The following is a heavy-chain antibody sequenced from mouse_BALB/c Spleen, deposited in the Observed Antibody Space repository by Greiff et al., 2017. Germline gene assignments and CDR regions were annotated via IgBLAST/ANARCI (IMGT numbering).Heavy chain of an antibody. D-gene: IGHD1-1*01. CDR2: ISSGGSYT. CDR3: ARGTTSPEGYFDV. V-gene: IGHV5-6*02. CDR1: GFTFSSYG. J-gene: IGHJ1*01. Sequence: EVKLVESGGDLVKPGGSLKLSCAASGFTFSSYGMSWVRQTPDKRLEWVATISSGGSYTYYPDSVKGRFTISRDNAKNTLYLQMSSLKSEDTAMYYCARGTTSPEGYFDVWGAGTTVTVSS.